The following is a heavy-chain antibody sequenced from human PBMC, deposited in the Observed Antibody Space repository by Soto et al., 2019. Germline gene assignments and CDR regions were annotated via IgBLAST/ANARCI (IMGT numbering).Heavy chain of an antibody. J-gene: IGHJ3*02. D-gene: IGHD4-17*01. Sequence: SVKVSCKASGGTFSSYAISWVRQAPGQGLEWMGGIIPIFGTANYAQKFQGRVTITADESTSTAYMELSSLRSEDTAVYYCARDRMTTVVTDAFDIWGQGTMVTVS. CDR2: IIPIFGTA. CDR3: ARDRMTTVVTDAFDI. V-gene: IGHV1-69*13. CDR1: GGTFSSYA.